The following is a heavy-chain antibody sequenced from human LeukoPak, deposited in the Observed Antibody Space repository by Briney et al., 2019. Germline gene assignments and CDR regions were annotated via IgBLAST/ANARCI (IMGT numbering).Heavy chain of an antibody. J-gene: IGHJ5*02. D-gene: IGHD3-22*01. CDR1: GGSISTYY. V-gene: IGHV4-4*07. Sequence: SETLSLTCTVSGGSISTYYWSWIRQPAGKGLEWIGRIYTSGSTNYNPSLKSRVTVSVDTSKNQFSLKLSSVTAADTAVYYCARSHSYDSSGYYPAWFDPWGQGTLVTVSS. CDR2: IYTSGST. CDR3: ARSHSYDSSGYYPAWFDP.